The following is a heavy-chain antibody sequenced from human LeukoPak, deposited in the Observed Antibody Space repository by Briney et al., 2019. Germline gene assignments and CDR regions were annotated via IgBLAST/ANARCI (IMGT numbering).Heavy chain of an antibody. D-gene: IGHD2-2*01. V-gene: IGHV1-2*02. CDR2: INPNNGGT. J-gene: IGHJ5*02. CDR3: ARALLPAGWFDP. CDR1: GYTFTGYF. Sequence: ASVKVSCKASGYTFTGYFIHWVRQAPGQGLEWMGWINPNNGGTNYAQKFQGRVTMTRDTSITTAYMELSRLRSDDTAVYYCARALLPAGWFDPWGQGTLVTVSS.